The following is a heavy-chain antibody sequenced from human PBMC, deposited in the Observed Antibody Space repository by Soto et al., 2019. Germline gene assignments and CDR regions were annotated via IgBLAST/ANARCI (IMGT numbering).Heavy chain of an antibody. D-gene: IGHD3-10*01. CDR1: GGSISSYY. CDR2: IYYSGST. V-gene: IGHV4-59*01. Sequence: SETLSLTCTVSGGSISSYYWSWIRQPPGKGLEWIGYIYYSGSTNYNPSLKSRVTISVDTSKNQFSLKLSSVTAADTAVYYCATQYYYGSGSYYDPGYYYYYMDVWGKGTTVTVSS. CDR3: ATQYYYGSGSYYDPGYYYYYMDV. J-gene: IGHJ6*03.